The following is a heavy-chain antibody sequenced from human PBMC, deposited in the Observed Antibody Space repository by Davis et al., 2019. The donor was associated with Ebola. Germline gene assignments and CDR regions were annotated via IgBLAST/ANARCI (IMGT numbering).Heavy chain of an antibody. CDR3: AKDKTMATQYWYFDL. CDR1: GFTVSSNY. D-gene: IGHD4/OR15-4a*01. V-gene: IGHV3-53*05. Sequence: PGGSLRLSCAASGFTVSSNYMSWVRQAPGKGLEWVSIIYYGDSTFYTDSVKGRFTIFRDNSKNTVYLQMNSLRAEDTALYYCAKDKTMATQYWYFDLWGRGTLVTVSS. J-gene: IGHJ2*01. CDR2: IYYGDST.